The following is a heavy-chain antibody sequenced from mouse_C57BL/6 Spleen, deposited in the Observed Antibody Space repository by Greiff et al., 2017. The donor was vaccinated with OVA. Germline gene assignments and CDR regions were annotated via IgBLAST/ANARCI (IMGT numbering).Heavy chain of an antibody. CDR1: GYAFSSYW. CDR2: IYPGDGDT. Sequence: QVQLQQSGAELVKPGASVKISCKASGYAFSSYWMNWVQQRPGQGLAWIGQIYPGDGDTNYNGKFKGKATLTADKSSSTAYMQLSSLTSEDSAVYFCARRRGFTTVVAPMDYWGQGTSVTVSS. J-gene: IGHJ4*01. D-gene: IGHD1-1*01. CDR3: ARRRGFTTVVAPMDY. V-gene: IGHV1-80*01.